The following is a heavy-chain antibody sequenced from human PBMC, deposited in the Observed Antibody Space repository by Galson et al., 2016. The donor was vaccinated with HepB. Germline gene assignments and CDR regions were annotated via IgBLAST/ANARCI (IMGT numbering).Heavy chain of an antibody. CDR3: ARRRGGACDFDC. CDR1: GYTFSDYY. Sequence: SVKVSCKASGYTFSDYYIHWVRQAPGQGLEWMGRISPFSGATVYTQRFQGAVTMTKDRSISTAFMDLDSLKSDDTAVYYCARRRGGACDFDCWGQGTLVTVSS. J-gene: IGHJ4*02. V-gene: IGHV1-2*06. CDR2: ISPFSGAT. D-gene: IGHD3-10*01.